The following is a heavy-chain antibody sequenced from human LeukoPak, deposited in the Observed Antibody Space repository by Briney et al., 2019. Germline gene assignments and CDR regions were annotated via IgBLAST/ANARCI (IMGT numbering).Heavy chain of an antibody. Sequence: SETLSLTCAVYIESFSGYHWNWLRQTPGKGLEWIGSIYYSGSTYYNPSLKSRVTISVDTSKNQFSPDLISVTAADTAVYYCARQEIGLRSSDPWGQGTLVTVSS. CDR1: IESFSGYH. J-gene: IGHJ5*02. V-gene: IGHV4-34*01. CDR2: IYYSGST. D-gene: IGHD2-21*01. CDR3: ARQEIGLRSSDP.